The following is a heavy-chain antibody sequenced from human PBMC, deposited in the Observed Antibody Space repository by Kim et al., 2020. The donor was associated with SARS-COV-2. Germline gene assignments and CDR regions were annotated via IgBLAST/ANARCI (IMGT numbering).Heavy chain of an antibody. CDR2: IYYSGST. D-gene: IGHD3-10*01. Sequence: SETLSLTCTVSGGSVSSGSYYWSWIRQPPGKGLEWIGYIYYSGSTNYNPSLKSRVTISVDTSKNQFSLKLSSVTAADTAVYYCARVPFMVQGTYYYYGM. CDR3: ARVPFMVQGTYYYYGM. V-gene: IGHV4-61*01. J-gene: IGHJ6*01. CDR1: GGSVSSGSYY.